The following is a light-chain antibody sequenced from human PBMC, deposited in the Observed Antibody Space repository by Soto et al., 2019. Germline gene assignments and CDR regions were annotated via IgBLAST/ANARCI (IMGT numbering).Light chain of an antibody. V-gene: IGLV2-14*01. Sequence: QSVLTQPASVSGSPGQSITISCTGTSSDVGGYNFVSWYQQHPGKAPKLMIYDVSYRPSGVSNRFSGSKSGNTASLTISGLQAEDEADYYCTSYSNSNTLPYVFGSGTKVTVL. CDR2: DVS. CDR1: SSDVGGYNF. CDR3: TSYSNSNTLPYV. J-gene: IGLJ1*01.